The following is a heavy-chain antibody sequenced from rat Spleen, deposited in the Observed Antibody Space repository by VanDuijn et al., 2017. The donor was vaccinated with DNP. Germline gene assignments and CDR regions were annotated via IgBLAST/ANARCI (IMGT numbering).Heavy chain of an antibody. V-gene: IGHV5S23*01. CDR3: AKARHTTGPHY. Sequence: EVKLVESGGGLVQPGRSLKLSCAASGFTFSDYAMAWIRQVPGKGLEWVASITSSGGSTYYPDSVKGRFTISRDNAENTVYLQMNSLRSEDTATYYCAKARHTTGPHYWGQGVMVTVSS. J-gene: IGHJ2*01. D-gene: IGHD1-9*01. CDR1: GFTFSDYA. CDR2: ITSSGGST.